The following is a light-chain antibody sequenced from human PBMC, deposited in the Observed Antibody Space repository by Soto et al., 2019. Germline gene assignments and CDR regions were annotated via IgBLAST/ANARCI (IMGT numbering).Light chain of an antibody. V-gene: IGLV2-23*02. CDR3: CSYAGSGNVV. J-gene: IGLJ2*01. Sequence: QSALTQPASVSGSPGQSITISCTGTSSDVGSYNLVSWYQQHPGKAPKLMIFEVTKRPSGVSNRFSGSKSGDTASLTISGLQADDEADYYCCSYAGSGNVVFGGGTQLTVL. CDR1: SSDVGSYNL. CDR2: EVT.